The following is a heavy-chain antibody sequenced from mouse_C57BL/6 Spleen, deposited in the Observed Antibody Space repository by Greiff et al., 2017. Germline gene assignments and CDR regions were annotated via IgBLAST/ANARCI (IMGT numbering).Heavy chain of an antibody. V-gene: IGHV1-4*01. D-gene: IGHD2-4*01. CDR3: ARGAYYDYDGAWFAY. CDR1: GYTFTSYT. CDR2: INPSSGYT. Sequence: VQLQQSGAELARPGASVKMSCKASGYTFTSYTMHWVKQRPGQGLEWIGYINPSSGYTKYNQKFKDKATLTADKSSSTAYMQLSSLTSEDSAVYYCARGAYYDYDGAWFAYWGQGTLVTVSA. J-gene: IGHJ3*01.